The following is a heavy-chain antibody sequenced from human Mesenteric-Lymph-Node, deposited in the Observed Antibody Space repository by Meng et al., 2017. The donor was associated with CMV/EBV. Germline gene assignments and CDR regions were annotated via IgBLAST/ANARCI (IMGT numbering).Heavy chain of an antibody. J-gene: IGHJ5*02. CDR2: INPNGGDT. CDR3: ARERQVQEYYGSRNCWFDP. D-gene: IGHD3-10*01. CDR1: FSGYY. V-gene: IGHV1-2*02. Sequence: FSGYYLDWVRQAPGQGLEWMGWINPNGGDTNYAKKFQGRVTMTRDTSMSTAYMELSGLRFDDTAVYYCARERQVQEYYGSRNCWFDPWGQGTLVTVSS.